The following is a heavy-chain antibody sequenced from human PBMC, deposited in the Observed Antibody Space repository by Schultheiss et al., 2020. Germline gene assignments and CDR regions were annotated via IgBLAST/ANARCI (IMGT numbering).Heavy chain of an antibody. J-gene: IGHJ6*02. CDR2: IIPILGIA. CDR1: GGTFSSYT. V-gene: IGHV1-69*02. CDR3: ARAMVAQDIVLMVYAIESYYYYGMDV. Sequence: SVKVSCKASGGTFSSYTISWVRQAPGQGLEWMGRIIPILGIANYAQKFQGRVTITADKSTSTAYMELSSLRSEDTAVYYCARAMVAQDIVLMVYAIESYYYYGMDVWGQGTTVTVSS. D-gene: IGHD2-8*01.